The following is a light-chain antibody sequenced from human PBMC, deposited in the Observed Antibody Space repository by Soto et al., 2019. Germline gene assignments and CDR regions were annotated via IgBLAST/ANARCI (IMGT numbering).Light chain of an antibody. V-gene: IGKV1-39*01. CDR2: VAS. J-gene: IGKJ4*01. CDR1: RDIGSD. Sequence: IQMTQSPSSLSASVGDRVTITCRASRDIGSDLSWYQQKPGKAPNLLIYVASSLQSEVPSRFSGSGSGTDFTLTISSLQPEDFATYYCQQSYSTPLTFGGGTKVDIK. CDR3: QQSYSTPLT.